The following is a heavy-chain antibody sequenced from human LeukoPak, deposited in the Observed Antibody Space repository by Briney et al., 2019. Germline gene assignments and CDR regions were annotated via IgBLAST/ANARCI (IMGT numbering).Heavy chain of an antibody. Sequence: PSETLSLTCTVSGGSISSGDYYWSWIRQPPGKGLEWIGYIYYSGSTYYNPSLKSRVTISVDTSKNQFSLKLSSVTAADTAVYYCARDGVAAAGPFDYWGQGALVTVSS. CDR1: GGSISSGDYY. CDR2: IYYSGST. CDR3: ARDGVAAAGPFDY. J-gene: IGHJ4*02. D-gene: IGHD6-13*01. V-gene: IGHV4-30-4*08.